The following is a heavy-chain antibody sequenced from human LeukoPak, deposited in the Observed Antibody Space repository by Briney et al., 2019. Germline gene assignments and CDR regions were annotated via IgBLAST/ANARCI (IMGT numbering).Heavy chain of an antibody. J-gene: IGHJ3*02. Sequence: SQTLSLTCVVSGGSISSGGYSGSWIRQPPGKGLEWIGYIYHSGSTYYNPPLKSRVTISVDRSKNQFSLKLSSVTAADTAVYYCARVRGSTSWGAFDIWGQGTMVTVSS. CDR2: IYHSGST. V-gene: IGHV4-30-2*01. D-gene: IGHD2-2*01. CDR3: ARVRGSTSWGAFDI. CDR1: GGSISSGGYS.